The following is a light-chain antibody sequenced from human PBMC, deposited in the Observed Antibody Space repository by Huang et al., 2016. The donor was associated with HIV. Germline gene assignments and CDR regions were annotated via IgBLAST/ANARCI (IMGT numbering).Light chain of an antibody. J-gene: IGKJ3*01. Sequence: DIQMTQSPSTLSASVGDRVTITCRTSQSISSWLAWYQQKPGKAPKLLIYDASSLESGVPSTFSGSGSGTEFTLTISSLQPDNFATYYCQQYNSYPFTFGPGTKVDLK. CDR3: QQYNSYPFT. CDR1: QSISSW. CDR2: DAS. V-gene: IGKV1-5*01.